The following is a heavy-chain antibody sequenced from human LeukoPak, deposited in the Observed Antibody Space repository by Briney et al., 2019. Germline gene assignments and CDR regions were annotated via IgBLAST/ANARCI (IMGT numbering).Heavy chain of an antibody. CDR2: LSLNRGSI. J-gene: IGHJ3*02. CDR3: AEDLLPKLLWFGEDAFDI. Sequence: GGCLGLSHASSGFTFDDYAMHWVPQAPGRGRECGSGLSLNRGSIGYEDYVKGRFTISRDNAKNYMDLQINSLKAEDTALYYCAEDLLPKLLWFGEDAFDIWGQGTMVTVSS. V-gene: IGHV3-9*01. CDR1: GFTFDDYA. D-gene: IGHD3-10*01.